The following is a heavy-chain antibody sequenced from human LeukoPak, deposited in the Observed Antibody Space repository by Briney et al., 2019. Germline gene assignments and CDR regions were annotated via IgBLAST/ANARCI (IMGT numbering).Heavy chain of an antibody. D-gene: IGHD2-21*01. CDR1: GFTFSDYY. CDR3: AKESELLCGGWFDP. Sequence: NPGGSLRLSCAASGFTFSDYYMNWIRQAPGKGLEWVSYISTSGTYTDYADSVKGRFTISRDNAKNSLYLQMNSLRAEDTAVYYCAKESELLCGGWFDPWGHGTLVTVSS. CDR2: ISTSGTYT. V-gene: IGHV3-11*06. J-gene: IGHJ5*02.